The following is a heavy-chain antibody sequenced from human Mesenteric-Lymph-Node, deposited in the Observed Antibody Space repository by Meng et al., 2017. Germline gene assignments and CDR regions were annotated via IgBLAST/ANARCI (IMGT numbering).Heavy chain of an antibody. CDR3: ATLGLGWSGFDF. J-gene: IGHJ4*02. Sequence: QVQLQQWGAGLLKPSETLSLTCAVYGGSSSNYSWNWVRKSPGKGREWIGEVSHGGTTNYNPSLKSRVSISVDTSSNQFSLELTSVTAADTAVYYCATLGLGWSGFDFWGQGTLVTVSS. CDR1: GGSSSNYS. V-gene: IGHV4-34*01. D-gene: IGHD6-19*01. CDR2: VSHGGTT.